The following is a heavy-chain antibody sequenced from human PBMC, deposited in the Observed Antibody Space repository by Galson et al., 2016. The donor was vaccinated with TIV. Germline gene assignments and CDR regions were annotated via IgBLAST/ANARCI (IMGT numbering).Heavy chain of an antibody. D-gene: IGHD1/OR15-1a*01. CDR2: INPNSGGT. V-gene: IGHV1-2*04. CDR3: AKIGQEHDAFDI. CDR1: GYTFTEYY. Sequence: SVKVSCKASGYTFTEYYIHWVRQAPGQGLGWMGWINPNSGGTMYAQKFQGWVTMARDTSITTAYMEPSRLESDDTAVYYCAKIGQEHDAFDIWGQGTMVTVFS. J-gene: IGHJ3*02.